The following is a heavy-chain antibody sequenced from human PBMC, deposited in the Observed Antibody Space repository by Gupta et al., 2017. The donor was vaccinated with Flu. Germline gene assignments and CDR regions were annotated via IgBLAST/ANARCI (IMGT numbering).Heavy chain of an antibody. CDR3: AKWLEGSSDLFDW. CDR1: GLTFDNYA. J-gene: IGHJ4*02. D-gene: IGHD2-2*01. CDR2: ISNSGGAT. V-gene: IGHV3-23*01. Sequence: EVRLLESGGGLVQPGGSLRLSCEASGLTFDNYAMSWVRQAPEKGLEWVSAISNSGGATYYADSVRGRFTISRDNPKNTLYLQMHSLTVEDTAVYYCAKWLEGSSDLFDWWGQGTLVTVSS.